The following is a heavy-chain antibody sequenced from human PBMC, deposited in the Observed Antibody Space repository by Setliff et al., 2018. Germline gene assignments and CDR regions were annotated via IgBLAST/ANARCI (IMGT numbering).Heavy chain of an antibody. Sequence: GGSLRLSCAASGLIFTSYSMNWVRQAPGKGLEWVSSISSSSAYIYYADSVKGRFTISRDNAKNSLYLQMNSLRAEDTAVYYCARLALTGYDSSGYYYALDYYYYMDVWGKGTTVTVSS. D-gene: IGHD3-22*01. CDR3: ARLALTGYDSSGYYYALDYYYYMDV. J-gene: IGHJ6*03. V-gene: IGHV3-21*01. CDR2: ISSSSAYI. CDR1: GLIFTSYS.